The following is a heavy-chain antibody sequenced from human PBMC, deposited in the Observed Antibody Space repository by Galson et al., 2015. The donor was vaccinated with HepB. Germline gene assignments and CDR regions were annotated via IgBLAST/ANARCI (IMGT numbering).Heavy chain of an antibody. CDR1: GYTLTELS. V-gene: IGHV1-24*01. Sequence: SVKVSCKVSGYTLTELSMHWVRQAPGKGLEWMGGFDPEDGETIYAQKFQGRVTMTEDTSTDTAYMELSSLRSEDTAVYYCATSDRIRGLDFDYWGQGTLVTVSS. CDR2: FDPEDGET. J-gene: IGHJ4*02. D-gene: IGHD2-21*01. CDR3: ATSDRIRGLDFDY.